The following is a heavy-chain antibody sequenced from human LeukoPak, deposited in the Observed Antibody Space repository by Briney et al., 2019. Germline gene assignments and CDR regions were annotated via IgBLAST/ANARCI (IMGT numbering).Heavy chain of an antibody. J-gene: IGHJ6*03. D-gene: IGHD2/OR15-2a*01. CDR2: ISWSSGNI. Sequence: HTGGSLRLSCAGSGFTFDDYAMHWVRHTPGKGLEWVSGISWSSGNIAYADFVGGRFTISRDNAKNSLSLQMNSLSDEDTAVYYCAKDAYGGATFFYYMDVWGKGTTVTVSS. CDR3: AKDAYGGATFFYYMDV. CDR1: GFTFDDYA. V-gene: IGHV3-9*01.